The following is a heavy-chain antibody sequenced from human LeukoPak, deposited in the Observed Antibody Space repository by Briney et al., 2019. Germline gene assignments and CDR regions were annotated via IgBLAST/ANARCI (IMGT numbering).Heavy chain of an antibody. CDR2: ISGSGGST. V-gene: IGHV3-23*01. CDR1: GFTFSSYA. Sequence: PGGSLRLSCAASGFTFSSYAMSWVRQAPGKGLEWVSAISGSGGSTYYADSVKGRFTISRDNSKNTLSLQMNSLRAEDTAVYYCANSDYGDYYYYYYGMDVWGQGTTVTVSS. D-gene: IGHD4-17*01. CDR3: ANSDYGDYYYYYYGMDV. J-gene: IGHJ6*02.